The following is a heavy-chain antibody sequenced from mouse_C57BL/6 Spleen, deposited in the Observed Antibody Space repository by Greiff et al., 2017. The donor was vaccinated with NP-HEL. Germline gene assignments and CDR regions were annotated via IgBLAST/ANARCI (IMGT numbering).Heavy chain of an antibody. D-gene: IGHD1-1*01. Sequence: VQLQQSGPELVKPGASVKISCKASGYAFSSSWMSWVKQRPGKGLEWIGRIYPGDGDTNYNGKFKGKATLTADKSSSTAYMQLSSLTSEDSAVYFCVGSSLYYAMDYWGQGTSVTVSS. CDR1: GYAFSSSW. V-gene: IGHV1-82*01. CDR2: IYPGDGDT. J-gene: IGHJ4*01. CDR3: VGSSLYYAMDY.